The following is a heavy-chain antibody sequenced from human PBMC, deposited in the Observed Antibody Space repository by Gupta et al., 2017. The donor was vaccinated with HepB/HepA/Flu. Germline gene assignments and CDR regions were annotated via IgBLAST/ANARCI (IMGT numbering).Heavy chain of an antibody. Sequence: QLQLQESGPGLVKPSETLSLTCTVSGGSISSSSYYWGWIRQPPGKGLEWIGSIYYSGSTYYNPSLKSRVTISVDTSKNQFSLKLSSVTAADTAVYYCARHGRTNWNDVGVGAFDIWGQGTMVTVSS. D-gene: IGHD1-1*01. CDR3: ARHGRTNWNDVGVGAFDI. CDR2: IYYSGST. J-gene: IGHJ3*02. V-gene: IGHV4-39*01. CDR1: GGSISSSSYY.